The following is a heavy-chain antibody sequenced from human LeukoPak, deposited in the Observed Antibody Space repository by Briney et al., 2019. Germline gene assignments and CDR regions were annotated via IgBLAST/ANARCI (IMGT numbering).Heavy chain of an antibody. Sequence: PGRSLRLSCAASGFTFSGYAMHWVRQAPGKGLVWVPLISYDARNKYYADSVKGRFTISRDNSKNTLYLQMNSLRAEDTAVYYCARDPYYYDSSGYYHGGYYFDYWGQGTLVTVSS. CDR2: ISYDARNK. J-gene: IGHJ4*02. D-gene: IGHD3-22*01. CDR3: ARDPYYYDSSGYYHGGYYFDY. V-gene: IGHV3-30*04. CDR1: GFTFSGYA.